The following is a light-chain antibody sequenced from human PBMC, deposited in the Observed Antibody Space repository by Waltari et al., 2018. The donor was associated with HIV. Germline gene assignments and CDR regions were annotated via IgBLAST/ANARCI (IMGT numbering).Light chain of an antibody. V-gene: IGLV1-51*01. CDR3: GTWDSSVSAGV. J-gene: IGLJ3*02. CDR1: TSNIGKNY. CDR2: DKK. Sequence: QSVLTQPPSVSAAPGQRVTISCSGSTSNIGKNYVSWYQQIPETALKPIIYDKKKRPSVFPDPFSGSKAGTAATLAITGLQTGDEADYYCGTWDSSVSAGVFGGGTKLTVL.